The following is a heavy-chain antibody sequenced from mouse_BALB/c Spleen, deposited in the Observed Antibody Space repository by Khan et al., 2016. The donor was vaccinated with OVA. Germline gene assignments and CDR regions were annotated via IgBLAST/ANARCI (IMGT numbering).Heavy chain of an antibody. Sequence: VRGVESGGGIVQPGGSLKRSCAASRFPISSYGMSSVRQTPDKRLDLVATFARTGGSTDYPDSVKRRFPISRDDSKSSVNLQMNNLRCEESGIYYCWIKRWGQGTTLTVSS. V-gene: IGHV5-6-3*01. CDR2: FARTGGST. CDR3: WIKR. D-gene: IGHD1-3*01. J-gene: IGHJ2*01. CDR1: RFPISSYG.